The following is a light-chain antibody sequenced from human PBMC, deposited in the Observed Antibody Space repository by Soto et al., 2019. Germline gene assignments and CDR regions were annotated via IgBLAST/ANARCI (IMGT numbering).Light chain of an antibody. Sequence: EIQMTQSPSSLSASVGVRVTITHRESQGIGNSLAWYQQKPGRVPKLLMYTASTLLSEVPSRFSGSGSGTDFTLTLSSLQPEDVATYYCQKYDSAPWTFGQGTKVEMK. CDR3: QKYDSAPWT. V-gene: IGKV1-27*01. CDR1: QGIGNS. J-gene: IGKJ1*01. CDR2: TAS.